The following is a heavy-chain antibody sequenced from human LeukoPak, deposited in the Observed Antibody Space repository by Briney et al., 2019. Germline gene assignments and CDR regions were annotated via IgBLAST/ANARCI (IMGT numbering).Heavy chain of an antibody. CDR3: ARHGAMRAAAAGAAFDI. Sequence: GSLRLSCAASGFTFSSYAMHWVRQAPGKGLEWIGSRYYSGSTYYNPSLKSRVTISVDTSKSQFSLDLNSVTAADTAVYYCARHGAMRAAAAGAAFDIWGQGTMVTVSS. J-gene: IGHJ3*02. CDR1: GFTFSSYAMH. D-gene: IGHD4/OR15-4a*01. V-gene: IGHV4-39*01. CDR2: RYYSGST.